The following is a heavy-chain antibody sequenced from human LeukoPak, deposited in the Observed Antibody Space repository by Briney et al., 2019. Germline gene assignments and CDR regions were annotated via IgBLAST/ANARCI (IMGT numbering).Heavy chain of an antibody. CDR1: GFNFGTFW. D-gene: IGHD3-22*01. CDR3: ARDQNFYDTTGEGYFQH. J-gene: IGHJ1*01. CDR2: INQDGSVR. V-gene: IGHV3-7*01. Sequence: GGSLRLSCAASGFNFGTFWMSWVRQAPERGLEWVAKINQDGSVRDYVDSVKGRFTISRDNANNFLHLQMNSLRADDAAVYYCARDQNFYDTTGEGYFQHWGQGTLVTVSS.